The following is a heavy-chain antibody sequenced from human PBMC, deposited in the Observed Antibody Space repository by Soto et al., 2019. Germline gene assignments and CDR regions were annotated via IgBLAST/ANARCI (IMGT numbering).Heavy chain of an antibody. CDR2: ISYDGSNK. V-gene: IGHV3-30-3*01. Sequence: GGSLRLSCAASGFTFSSYAMYWVRQAPGKGLEWVAAISYDGSNKYYADSVKGRFTISRDTSKNTLYLQMNSLRAEDTAVYYCASLHFYGSETPDYWGQGTLVTVSS. CDR3: ASLHFYGSETPDY. D-gene: IGHD3-10*01. CDR1: GFTFSSYA. J-gene: IGHJ4*02.